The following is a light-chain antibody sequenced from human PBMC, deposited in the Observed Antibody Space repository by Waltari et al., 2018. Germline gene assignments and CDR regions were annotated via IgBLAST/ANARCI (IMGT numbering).Light chain of an antibody. Sequence: DLQMTQSPSTLSASVGDRVTTTCRASQCLINWLAWFQQKPGKAPKLLIYKASNLESGVPSRFSGSGSGTEFTLTISSLQPDDFATYYCQQYMTNSWTFGQGTRVEVK. V-gene: IGKV1-5*03. J-gene: IGKJ1*01. CDR1: QCLINW. CDR3: QQYMTNSWT. CDR2: KAS.